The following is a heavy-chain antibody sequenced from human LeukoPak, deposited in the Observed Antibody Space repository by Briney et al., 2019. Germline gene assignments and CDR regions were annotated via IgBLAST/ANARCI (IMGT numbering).Heavy chain of an antibody. CDR1: GFSFDSYE. CDR2: ISSSGRTI. Sequence: GGSLRLSCAASGFSFDSYEMNWVRQAPGKGLEWVSHISSSGRTIYYADSVKGRFTISRNNAKNSLDLQMNSLRVEDTAVYYCVKNHGDGGPNWFDPWGQGTLVTVSS. J-gene: IGHJ5*02. CDR3: VKNHGDGGPNWFDP. V-gene: IGHV3-48*03. D-gene: IGHD5-24*01.